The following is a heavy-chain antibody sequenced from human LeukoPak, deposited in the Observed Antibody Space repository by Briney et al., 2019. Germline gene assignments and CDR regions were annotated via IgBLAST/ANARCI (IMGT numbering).Heavy chain of an antibody. D-gene: IGHD6-13*01. Sequence: SETLSLTCTVSGGSISSSSYYWGWLRQPPGKGLEWVGSIYYSGSTYNNPSFKSRVTISVTTSKNHFSLKLTAVTAADTAVYYGARDPVRPSSSSIPFDPWGQGTLATVSS. CDR1: GGSISSSSYY. CDR2: IYYSGST. V-gene: IGHV4-39*02. J-gene: IGHJ5*02. CDR3: ARDPVRPSSSSIPFDP.